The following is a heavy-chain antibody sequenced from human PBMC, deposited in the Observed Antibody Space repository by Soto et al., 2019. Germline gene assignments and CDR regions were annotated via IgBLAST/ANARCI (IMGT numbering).Heavy chain of an antibody. CDR1: GGSFSGYY. CDR2: INHSGST. V-gene: IGHV4-34*01. J-gene: IGHJ6*03. CDR3: AIRAARPNYYYYYMDV. Sequence: SETLSLTCAVYGGSFSGYYWSWIRQLPGKGLEWIGEINHSGSTNYNPSLKSRVTISVDTSKNQFSLKLSSVTAADTAVYYCAIRAARPNYYYYYMDVCGKGTTVIVS. D-gene: IGHD6-6*01.